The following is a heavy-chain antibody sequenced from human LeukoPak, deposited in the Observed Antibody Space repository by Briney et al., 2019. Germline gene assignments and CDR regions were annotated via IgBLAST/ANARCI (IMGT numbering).Heavy chain of an antibody. CDR1: GASINNHY. V-gene: IGHV4-59*08. CDR3: ARRSRAYSSTSGTFDY. CDR2: IYYTGST. D-gene: IGHD2-2*01. Sequence: PSETLSLTCTVSGASINNHYWSWIRQPPGKGLEWFGYIYYTGSTKYNPSLESRLTISIDTSKNQLYQKLRSVTAADTAVYYCARRSRAYSSTSGTFDYWGQGTLVTVSS. J-gene: IGHJ4*02.